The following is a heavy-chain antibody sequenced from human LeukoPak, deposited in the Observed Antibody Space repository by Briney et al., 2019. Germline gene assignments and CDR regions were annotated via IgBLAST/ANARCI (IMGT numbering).Heavy chain of an antibody. CDR2: ISSGSTYI. CDR1: GFTFSSYS. V-gene: IGHV3-21*01. Sequence: GGSLRLSCAASGFTFSSYSMNWVRQAPGKGLEWVSSISSGSTYIHYADSVKGRFTISRDNAKNSLYLQMNSLRAEDTAVYYCARDGYDFWSGYDSDYYYYMDVWGRGTTVTVSS. D-gene: IGHD3-3*01. J-gene: IGHJ6*03. CDR3: ARDGYDFWSGYDSDYYYYMDV.